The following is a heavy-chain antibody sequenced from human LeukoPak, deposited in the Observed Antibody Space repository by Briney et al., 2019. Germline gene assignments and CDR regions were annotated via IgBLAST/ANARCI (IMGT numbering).Heavy chain of an antibody. CDR2: IYYSGST. Sequence: GSLRLSCAASGFTFSSYEMNWVRQAPGKGLEWIGSIYYSGSTYYNPSLKSRVTISVDTSKNQFSLKLSSVTAADTAVYYCARDVVMSDTAIPPNFDYWGQGTLVTVSS. D-gene: IGHD5-18*01. CDR1: GFTFSSYE. CDR3: ARDVVMSDTAIPPNFDY. J-gene: IGHJ4*02. V-gene: IGHV4-39*07.